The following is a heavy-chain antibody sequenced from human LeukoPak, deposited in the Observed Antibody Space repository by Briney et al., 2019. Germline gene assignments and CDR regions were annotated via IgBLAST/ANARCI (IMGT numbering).Heavy chain of an antibody. CDR3: ARELDPVVVPAAGWFDP. Sequence: SVKVSCKASGGTFSSYAISWVRQAPGQGLEWMGGIIPIFGTANYAQKFQGRVTITADESTSTAYMELSSLRSEDTAVYYCARELDPVVVPAAGWFDPWGRGTLVTVSS. CDR1: GGTFSSYA. CDR2: IIPIFGTA. J-gene: IGHJ5*02. V-gene: IGHV1-69*13. D-gene: IGHD2-2*01.